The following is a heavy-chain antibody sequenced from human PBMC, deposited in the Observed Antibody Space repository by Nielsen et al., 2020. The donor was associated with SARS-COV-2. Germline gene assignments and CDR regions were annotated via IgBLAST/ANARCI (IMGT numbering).Heavy chain of an antibody. Sequence: GGSLRLSCAASGFTFNTYELNWVRQAPGKGLEWVSYISSSGSIIHYADSVKGRFTISRDNAENSLSLQMSSLRAEDTAVYYCARESVTGTDAFDIWGQGTVVTVSS. J-gene: IGHJ3*02. CDR2: ISSSGSII. D-gene: IGHD6-19*01. CDR3: ARESVTGTDAFDI. V-gene: IGHV3-48*03. CDR1: GFTFNTYE.